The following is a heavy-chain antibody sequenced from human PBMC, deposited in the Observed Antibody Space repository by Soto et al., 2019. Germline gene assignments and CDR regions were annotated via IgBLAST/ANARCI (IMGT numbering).Heavy chain of an antibody. D-gene: IGHD3-16*01. V-gene: IGHV3-30-3*01. J-gene: IGHJ4*02. CDR2: MSYDGSNK. CDR3: ARDGGAY. CDR1: GFTFNSYA. Sequence: QVQLVESGGGVVQPGRSLRLSCAAYGFTFNSYAMHWVRRAPGKGLEWMAVMSYDGSNKYYADSVKGRFTISRDNSKNTLYLQMNSLRPEDTALYYCARDGGAYWGQGTLVIVSS.